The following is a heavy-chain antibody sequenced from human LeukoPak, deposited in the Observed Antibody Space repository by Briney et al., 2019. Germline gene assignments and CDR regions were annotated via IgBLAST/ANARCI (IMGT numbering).Heavy chain of an antibody. CDR1: GFTFSSYA. CDR2: ISYDGSNK. D-gene: IGHD2-15*01. Sequence: PGGSLRLSCAASGFTFSSYAMHWVRQAPGKGLGWVAVISYDGSNKYYADSVKGRFTISRDNSKNTLYLQMNSLRAEDTAVYYCASNFSPGTVVVVAADYWGQGTLVTVSS. CDR3: ASNFSPGTVVVVAADY. V-gene: IGHV3-30*04. J-gene: IGHJ4*02.